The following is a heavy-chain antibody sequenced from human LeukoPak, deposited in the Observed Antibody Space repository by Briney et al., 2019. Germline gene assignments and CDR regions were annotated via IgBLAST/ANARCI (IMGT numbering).Heavy chain of an antibody. Sequence: PSETLSLTCTVSGGSISSYYWSWIRQPPGKGLEWIGYIYYSGSTNYNPSLKSRVTISVDTSKNQFSLKLSSVTAADTAVYYCASYSYYYDSSGYFDYWGQGTLVTVSS. CDR2: IYYSGST. CDR3: ASYSYYYDSSGYFDY. CDR1: GGSISSYY. D-gene: IGHD3-22*01. V-gene: IGHV4-59*01. J-gene: IGHJ4*02.